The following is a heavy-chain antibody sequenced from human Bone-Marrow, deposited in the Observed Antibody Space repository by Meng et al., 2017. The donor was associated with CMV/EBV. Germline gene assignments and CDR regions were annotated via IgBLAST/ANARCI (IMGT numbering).Heavy chain of an antibody. CDR3: AKIHFGYYYYYGMDV. D-gene: IGHD3-16*01. Sequence: GGSLRLSCAASGFTFSSYGMHWVRQAPGKGLEWVAFIRYDGSNKYYADSVKGRFTISRDNSKNTLYLQMNSLRAEDTAVYYCAKIHFGYYYYYGMDVWGQGTTVTLSS. CDR2: IRYDGSNK. J-gene: IGHJ6*02. CDR1: GFTFSSYG. V-gene: IGHV3-30*02.